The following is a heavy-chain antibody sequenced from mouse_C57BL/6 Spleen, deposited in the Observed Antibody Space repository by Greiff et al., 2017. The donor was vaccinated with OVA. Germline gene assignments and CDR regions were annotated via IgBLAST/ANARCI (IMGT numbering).Heavy chain of an antibody. D-gene: IGHD2-4*01. V-gene: IGHV1-82*01. CDR1: GYAFSSSW. CDR3: ARRSHYDYGYAMDY. J-gene: IGHJ4*01. Sequence: VKLQQSGPELVKPGASVKISCKASGYAFSSSWMNWVKQRPGKGLEWIGRIYPGDGDTNYNGKFKGKATLTADKSSSTAYMQLSSLTSEDSAVYFCARRSHYDYGYAMDYWGQGTSVTVSS. CDR2: IYPGDGDT.